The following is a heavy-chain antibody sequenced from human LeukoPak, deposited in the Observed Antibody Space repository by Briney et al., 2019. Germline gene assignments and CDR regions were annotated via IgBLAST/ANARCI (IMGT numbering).Heavy chain of an antibody. Sequence: PGGSLRLSCAASGFTFSDYYMSWIRQAPGKGLEWISYITTSGSYINYADPVRGRFTISRDNAKNSLFLQMNSLRAEDTAVYYCARRYSSGWYLDYWGQGTLVTVSS. D-gene: IGHD6-19*01. V-gene: IGHV3-11*03. CDR3: ARRYSSGWYLDY. J-gene: IGHJ4*02. CDR1: GFTFSDYY. CDR2: ITTSGSYI.